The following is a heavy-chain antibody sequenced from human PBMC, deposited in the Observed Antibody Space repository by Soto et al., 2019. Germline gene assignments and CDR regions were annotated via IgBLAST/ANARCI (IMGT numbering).Heavy chain of an antibody. CDR1: GGSISTGDYY. D-gene: IGHD5-18*01. V-gene: IGHV4-30-4*01. CDR2: IYYSGNT. Sequence: NPSETLSLTCTVSGGSISTGDYYWSWIRQPPGKGLEWIGYIYYSGNTYYNPSLKSRLTISIDTSRNQFSLKLSSVTAADTAVYYCARWGTQLWQNFIDYWGQGTLVTVSS. J-gene: IGHJ4*02. CDR3: ARWGTQLWQNFIDY.